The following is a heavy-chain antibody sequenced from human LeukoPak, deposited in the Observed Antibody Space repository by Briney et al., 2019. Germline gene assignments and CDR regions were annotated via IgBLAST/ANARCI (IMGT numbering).Heavy chain of an antibody. D-gene: IGHD6-13*01. V-gene: IGHV3-48*03. CDR3: AKGGQQLVIDY. J-gene: IGHJ4*02. Sequence: PGGSLRLSCAASGFTFSSYEMNWVRQAPGKGLEWVSYISSSGSTIYYADSVKGRFTISRDNAKNSLYLQMNSLRAEDTAVYYCAKGGQQLVIDYWDQGTLVTVSS. CDR1: GFTFSSYE. CDR2: ISSSGSTI.